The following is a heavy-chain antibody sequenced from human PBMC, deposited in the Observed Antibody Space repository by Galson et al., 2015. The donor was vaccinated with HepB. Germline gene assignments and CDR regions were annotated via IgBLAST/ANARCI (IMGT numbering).Heavy chain of an antibody. CDR3: AKDLYNWNYLRYYYGMDV. CDR1: GFTFSSYG. D-gene: IGHD1-7*01. V-gene: IGHV3-30*18. J-gene: IGHJ6*02. CDR2: ISYDGSNK. Sequence: SLRLSCAASGFTFSSYGMHWVRQAPGKGLEWVAVISYDGSNKYYADSVKGRFTISRDNSKNTLYLQMNSLRAEDTAVYYCAKDLYNWNYLRYYYGMDVWGQGTTVTVSS.